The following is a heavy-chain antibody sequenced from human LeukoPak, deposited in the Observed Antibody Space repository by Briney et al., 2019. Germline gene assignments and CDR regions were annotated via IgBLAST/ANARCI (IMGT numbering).Heavy chain of an antibody. V-gene: IGHV3-43*01. Sequence: GGSLRLSCAASGFTFDDYTMHWVRQAPGKGLEWVSLISWDGGSTSYADSVKGRFTISRDNSKNSLYLQMNSLRTEDTAVYYCARGSEIVGASTGYWYFDLWGRGTLVTVSS. CDR3: ARGSEIVGASTGYWYFDL. J-gene: IGHJ2*01. CDR1: GFTFDDYT. CDR2: ISWDGGST. D-gene: IGHD1-26*01.